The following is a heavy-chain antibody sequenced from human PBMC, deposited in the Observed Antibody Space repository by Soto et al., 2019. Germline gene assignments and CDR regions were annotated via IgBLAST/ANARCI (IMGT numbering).Heavy chain of an antibody. D-gene: IGHD6-19*01. CDR1: GFTFSSYA. CDR3: AKDYSLDRIAVAGTLDY. CDR2: ISGSGGST. Sequence: EVQLLESGGGLVQPGGSLRLSCAASGFTFSSYAMSWVRQAPGKGLEWVSAISGSGGSTYYADSVKGRFTISRDNSKNTLYLQMNSLRAEDTAVYCCAKDYSLDRIAVAGTLDYWGQGTLVTVSS. V-gene: IGHV3-23*01. J-gene: IGHJ4*02.